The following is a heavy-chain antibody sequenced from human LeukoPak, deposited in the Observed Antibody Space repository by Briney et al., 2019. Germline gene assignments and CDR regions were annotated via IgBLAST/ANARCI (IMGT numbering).Heavy chain of an antibody. D-gene: IGHD5-12*01. CDR2: IYPGDSDT. CDR1: GYSFTSYW. Sequence: GESLKISCKGSGYSFTSYWIGWVRQMPGKGLEGMGIIYPGDSDTRYSPSFQGQVTISADKSISTAYLQWSSLKASDTAMYYCARGTNSGYDSYYFDYWGQGTLVTVSS. J-gene: IGHJ4*02. CDR3: ARGTNSGYDSYYFDY. V-gene: IGHV5-51*01.